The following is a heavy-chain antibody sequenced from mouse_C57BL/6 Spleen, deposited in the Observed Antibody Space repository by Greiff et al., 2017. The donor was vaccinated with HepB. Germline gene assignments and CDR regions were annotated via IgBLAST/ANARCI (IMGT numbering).Heavy chain of an antibody. CDR1: GFTFSDYG. J-gene: IGHJ4*01. D-gene: IGHD1-1*01. CDR3: ARGSGSGYYAMDY. Sequence: EVKLVESGGGLVKPGGSLKLSCAASGFTFSDYGMHWVRQAPEKGLEWVAYISSGISTIYYADTVKGRFTISRDNAKNTLFLQMTSLRSEDTAMYYCARGSGSGYYAMDYWGQGTSVTVSS. CDR2: ISSGISTI. V-gene: IGHV5-17*01.